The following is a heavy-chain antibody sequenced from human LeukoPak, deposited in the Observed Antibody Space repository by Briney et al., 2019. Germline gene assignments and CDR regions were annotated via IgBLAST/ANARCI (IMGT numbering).Heavy chain of an antibody. CDR3: ARGPHYTGGYGRYFDY. CDR1: GGSISSGSYY. V-gene: IGHV4-61*02. Sequence: SQTLSLTCTVSGGSISSGSYYWSWIRQPAGKGLEWIGRIYTSGSTNYNPSLKSRVTISVDTSKNQFSLKLSSVTAADTAVYYCARGPHYTGGYGRYFDYWGQGTLVTVSS. D-gene: IGHD1-26*01. J-gene: IGHJ4*02. CDR2: IYTSGST.